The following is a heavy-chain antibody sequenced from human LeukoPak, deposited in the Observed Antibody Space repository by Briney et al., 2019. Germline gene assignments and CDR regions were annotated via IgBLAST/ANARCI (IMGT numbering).Heavy chain of an antibody. D-gene: IGHD5-12*01. CDR2: ISGSGGST. V-gene: IGHV3-23*01. CDR1: GFTFSSYA. Sequence: GGSLRLSCAASGFTFSSYAMSWGRQAPANRLHWVSAISGSGGSTYYADSVKGRFTISRDNSKNTLYLQMNSLRAEDTAVYYCARGYNYGYYFDSWGQGTLVTVSS. J-gene: IGHJ4*02. CDR3: ARGYNYGYYFDS.